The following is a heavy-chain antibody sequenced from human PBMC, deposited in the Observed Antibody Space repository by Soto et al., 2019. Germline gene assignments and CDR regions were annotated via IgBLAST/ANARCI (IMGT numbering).Heavy chain of an antibody. Sequence: QVQLVESGGGLVKPGGSLRLSCAASGFTFSDYYMSWIHQAPGKGLEWVSYISSSSSYTNYADSVKGRFTISRDNAKNSLYLQMNSLRAEDTAVYYCTGSYYYYYGMDVWGQGTTVTVSS. CDR2: ISSSSSYT. CDR3: TGSYYYYYGMDV. CDR1: GFTFSDYY. V-gene: IGHV3-11*06. D-gene: IGHD1-26*01. J-gene: IGHJ6*02.